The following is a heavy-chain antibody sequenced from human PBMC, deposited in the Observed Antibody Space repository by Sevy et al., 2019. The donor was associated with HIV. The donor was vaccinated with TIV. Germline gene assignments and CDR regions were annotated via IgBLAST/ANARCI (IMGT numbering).Heavy chain of an antibody. CDR3: ARDQHDYAGNLRTGWFDP. D-gene: IGHD4-17*01. Sequence: GGSLRLSCAASGFTFSDYYMSWIRQAPGKGLEWVSYISSSGSTIYYADSVKGRFTISRDNSKNTLYLQVKSLRTEDTAVYYCARDQHDYAGNLRTGWFDPWGQGTLVTVSS. CDR1: GFTFSDYY. V-gene: IGHV3-11*04. CDR2: ISSSGSTI. J-gene: IGHJ5*02.